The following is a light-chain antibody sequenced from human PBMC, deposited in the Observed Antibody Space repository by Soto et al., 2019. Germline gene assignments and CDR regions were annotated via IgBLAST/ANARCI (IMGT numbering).Light chain of an antibody. Sequence: EIVLTQSPGTLSLSPGERATLSCMASQSVNSDFLAWYQQKPGQAPRLLLYGISKRAAGVPDRFSGSGSGTVFTLTISRLEPEDLAVYYCQQYASSPVTFGQGTKVENK. V-gene: IGKV3-20*01. J-gene: IGKJ1*01. CDR3: QQYASSPVT. CDR1: QSVNSDF. CDR2: GIS.